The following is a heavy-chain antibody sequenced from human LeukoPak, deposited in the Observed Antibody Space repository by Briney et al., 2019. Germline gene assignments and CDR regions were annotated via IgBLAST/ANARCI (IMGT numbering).Heavy chain of an antibody. CDR1: GYTFTSYG. J-gene: IGHJ4*02. CDR2: IIPILGIT. Sequence: ASVKVSCKASGYTFTSYGISWVRQAPGQGLEWMGRIIPILGITNYAQKFQGRVTITADKSTSTAYMELSSLRSEDTAVYYCARGSYGSGSYYNREIDYWGQGTLVTVSS. CDR3: ARGSYGSGSYYNREIDY. V-gene: IGHV1-69*04. D-gene: IGHD3-10*01.